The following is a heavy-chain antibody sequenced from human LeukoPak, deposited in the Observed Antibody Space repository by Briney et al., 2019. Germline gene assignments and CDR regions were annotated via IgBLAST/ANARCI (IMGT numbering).Heavy chain of an antibody. V-gene: IGHV1-69*13. D-gene: IGHD1-1*01. CDR3: ARQGAANDWNYFDY. CDR2: IIPIFGTA. J-gene: IGHJ4*02. Sequence: SVKVSCKASGGTFSSYAISWVRQAPGQGLEWMGGIIPIFGTANYAQKFQGRVTITADESTSTAYMELSSLRSEDTAVYYCARQGAANDWNYFDYWGQGTLVTVSS. CDR1: GGTFSSYA.